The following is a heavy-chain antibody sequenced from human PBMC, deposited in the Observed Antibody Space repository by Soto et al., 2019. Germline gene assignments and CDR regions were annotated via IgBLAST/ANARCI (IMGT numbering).Heavy chain of an antibody. CDR2: IYYSGST. V-gene: IGHV4-59*01. J-gene: IGHJ2*01. CDR1: GGSISSYY. Sequence: PSETLSLTCTVSGGSISSYYWSWIRQPPGKGLEWIGYIYYSGSTNYNPSLKSRVTISVDTSKNQFSLKLSSVTAADTAVYYCARTSQAVATKVVEYFDLWGRGTLVTVSS. CDR3: ARTSQAVATKVVEYFDL. D-gene: IGHD5-12*01.